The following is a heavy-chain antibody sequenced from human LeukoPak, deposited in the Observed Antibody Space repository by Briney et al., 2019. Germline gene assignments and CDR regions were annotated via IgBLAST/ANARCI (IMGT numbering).Heavy chain of an antibody. V-gene: IGHV3-15*01. CDR3: TTLGVYGDYFDY. J-gene: IGHJ4*02. Sequence: GGSLRLSCAASGFTFSNAWMSWVRQAPGKGPEWVGRIKSKTDGGTTDYAAPVKGRFTISRDDSKNTLYLQMNSLKTEDTAVYYCTTLGVYGDYFDYWGQGTLVTVSS. CDR1: GFTFSNAW. D-gene: IGHD4-17*01. CDR2: IKSKTDGGTT.